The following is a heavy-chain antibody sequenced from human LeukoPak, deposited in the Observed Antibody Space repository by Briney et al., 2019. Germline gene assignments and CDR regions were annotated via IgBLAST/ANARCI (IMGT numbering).Heavy chain of an antibody. Sequence: PGESLKISCKGSGYSFTSYWIGWVRQMPGKGLEWMGIIYPGDSDTRYSPSFQGQVTISVDKSISTAYLQWSSLKASDTAMYYCARGSKYSSSSNYYYYMDVWGKGTTVTVSS. CDR2: IYPGDSDT. D-gene: IGHD6-6*01. J-gene: IGHJ6*03. CDR1: GYSFTSYW. V-gene: IGHV5-51*01. CDR3: ARGSKYSSSSNYYYYMDV.